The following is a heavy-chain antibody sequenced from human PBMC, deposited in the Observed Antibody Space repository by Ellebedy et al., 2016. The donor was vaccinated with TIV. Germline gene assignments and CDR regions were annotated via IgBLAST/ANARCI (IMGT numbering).Heavy chain of an antibody. V-gene: IGHV4-59*08. J-gene: IGHJ4*02. D-gene: IGHD3-22*01. CDR3: ARLGYYYDSSGYSRGSLLDY. Sequence: MPSETLSLTCTVSGGSISSYYWSWIRQPQGKGLEWIGYIYYSRSTNYNASLKSRVTISVDTSKNQFSLKLSSVTAADTAVYYCARLGYYYDSSGYSRGSLLDYWGQGTLVTVSS. CDR2: IYYSRST. CDR1: GGSISSYY.